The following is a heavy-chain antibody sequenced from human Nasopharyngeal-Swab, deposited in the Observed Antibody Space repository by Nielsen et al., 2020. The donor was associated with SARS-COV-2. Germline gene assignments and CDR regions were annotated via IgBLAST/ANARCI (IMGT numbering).Heavy chain of an antibody. D-gene: IGHD3-3*01. J-gene: IGHJ4*02. CDR2: ISSRSSYI. V-gene: IGHV3-21*01. CDR1: GFTFSSYS. Sequence: GESLKISCAASGFTFSSYSMNWVRQAPGKGLEWVSSISSRSSYIYYADSVKGRFTISRDNAKKSLYLQMNSLRDEDTAVYYCARERARFLEWLLYGTFDYWGQGTLVTVSS. CDR3: ARERARFLEWLLYGTFDY.